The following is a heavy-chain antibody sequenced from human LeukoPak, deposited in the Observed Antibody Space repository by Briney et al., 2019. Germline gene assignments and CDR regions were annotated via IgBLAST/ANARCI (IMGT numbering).Heavy chain of an antibody. CDR1: GFTFSSYG. CDR3: AKQDDSSGYYEGTLDY. D-gene: IGHD3-22*01. V-gene: IGHV3-30*02. J-gene: IGHJ4*02. Sequence: PGGSLRLSCAASGFTFSSYGMHWVRQAPGKGLEWVAFIRYDGSNKYYADSVKGRFTISRDNSKNTLYLQMNSLRAEDTAVYYCAKQDDSSGYYEGTLDYWGQGTLVTVSS. CDR2: IRYDGSNK.